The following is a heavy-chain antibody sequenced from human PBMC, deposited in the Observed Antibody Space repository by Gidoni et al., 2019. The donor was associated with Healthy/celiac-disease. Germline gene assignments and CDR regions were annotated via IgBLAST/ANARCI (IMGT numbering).Heavy chain of an antibody. CDR2: IWYDGSNK. V-gene: IGHV3-33*01. D-gene: IGHD3-9*01. Sequence: AASGFTFSSYGMHWVRQAPGKGLEWVAVIWYDGSNKYYADSVKGRFTISRDNSKNTLYLQMNSLRAEDTAVYYCAREALRYFDSHDAFDIWGQGTMVTVSS. CDR1: GFTFSSYG. J-gene: IGHJ3*02. CDR3: AREALRYFDSHDAFDI.